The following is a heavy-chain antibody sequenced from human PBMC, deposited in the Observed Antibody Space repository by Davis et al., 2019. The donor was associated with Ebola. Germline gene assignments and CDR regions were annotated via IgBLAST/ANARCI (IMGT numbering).Heavy chain of an antibody. V-gene: IGHV1-2*04. D-gene: IGHD2-2*02. CDR2: VNPNSGGT. CDR1: GYTFTGYY. Sequence: ASVQVSCKASGYTFTGYYIHCVRQAPRQGLEWLGWVNPNSGGTNYAQKFQGWLTMTRETSISTVYMELRRLRSDDTAVYYCARTRGYCSSTSCYIGSLDYWGQGTVVTVSS. J-gene: IGHJ4*02. CDR3: ARTRGYCSSTSCYIGSLDY.